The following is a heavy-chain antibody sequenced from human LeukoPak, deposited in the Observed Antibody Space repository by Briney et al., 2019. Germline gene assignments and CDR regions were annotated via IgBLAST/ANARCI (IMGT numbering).Heavy chain of an antibody. CDR3: ASGLYDSSSYNSFHN. D-gene: IGHD3-22*01. CDR2: ISYDGSNK. Sequence: GGSLRLSCAASGFTFSSYAMHWVRQAPGKGLEWVAVISYDGSNKYYADSLRGRFTISRDNAKKSVYLQMNTLRAEDTAVYYCASGLYDSSSYNSFHNWGQGTMVTVSS. J-gene: IGHJ3*02. V-gene: IGHV3-30*04. CDR1: GFTFSSYA.